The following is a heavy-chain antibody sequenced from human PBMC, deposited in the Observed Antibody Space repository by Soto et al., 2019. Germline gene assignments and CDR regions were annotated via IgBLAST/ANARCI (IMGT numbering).Heavy chain of an antibody. J-gene: IGHJ3*02. CDR2: ISAYNGNT. CDR3: ARDGFIVVVPAAPNDAFDI. Sequence: ASVKVSCKASGYTFTSYGISWLRQAPGQGLEWMGWISAYNGNTNYAQKLQGRVTMTTDTSTSTAYMELRSLRSDDTAVYYSARDGFIVVVPAAPNDAFDIWGKGTMVTVSS. CDR1: GYTFTSYG. D-gene: IGHD2-2*01. V-gene: IGHV1-18*01.